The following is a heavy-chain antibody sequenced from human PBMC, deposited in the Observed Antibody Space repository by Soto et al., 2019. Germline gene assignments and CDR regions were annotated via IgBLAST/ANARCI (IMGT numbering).Heavy chain of an antibody. CDR1: GFIFSSYG. CDR3: PKSQGYTVPRGSYYGRAA. Sequence: QVQLVESGGGVVQPGRSLRLSCAASGFIFSSYGMHWVRQAPGKGLEWVAVISYDGSNKYYADSVKGRFTISRDNSKKPLYLQRTRLRAGDTAVFYCPKSQGYTVPRGSYYGRAAWAQGTTVTVS. V-gene: IGHV3-30*18. J-gene: IGHJ6*02. CDR2: ISYDGSNK. D-gene: IGHD6-13*01.